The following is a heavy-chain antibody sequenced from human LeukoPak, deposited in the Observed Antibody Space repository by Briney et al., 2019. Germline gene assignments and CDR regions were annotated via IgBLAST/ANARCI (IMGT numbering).Heavy chain of an antibody. Sequence: SETLSLTRTVSGGSISGYYWSWIRQPPGKGLEWIGYIYYSGSTTYNPSLKSRVTISVDTSKNQFSLKLSSVTAADTAVYYCARQASCSSTRCNPYDYWGQGTLVTVSS. D-gene: IGHD2-2*01. J-gene: IGHJ4*02. CDR2: IYYSGST. V-gene: IGHV4-59*08. CDR1: GGSISGYY. CDR3: ARQASCSSTRCNPYDY.